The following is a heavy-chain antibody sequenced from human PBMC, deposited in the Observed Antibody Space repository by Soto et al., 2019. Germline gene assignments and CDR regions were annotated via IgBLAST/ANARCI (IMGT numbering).Heavy chain of an antibody. V-gene: IGHV3-23*01. CDR3: AKGGYTSYYDY. J-gene: IGHJ4*02. CDR2: IRASGDST. Sequence: LRLSCAASGFTFRNYAMTWVRQAPGKGLEWVSTIRASGDSTYYADSVKGRITISRDNSKNTVYLQMNSLEAEDTAVYFCAKGGYTSYYDYWSQGILVTVSS. D-gene: IGHD5-18*01. CDR1: GFTFRNYA.